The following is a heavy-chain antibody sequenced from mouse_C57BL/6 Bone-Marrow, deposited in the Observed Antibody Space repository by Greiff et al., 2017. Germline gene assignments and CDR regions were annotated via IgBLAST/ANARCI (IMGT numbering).Heavy chain of an antibody. V-gene: IGHV1-26*01. CDR3: ASPAPYGSSYFDY. Sequence: VQLQQSGPELVKPGASVKISCKASGYTFTDYYMNWVKQSHGKSLEWIGDINPNNGGTSYNQKFKGKATLTVDKSSSTAYMELRSLTSKDAAVYYCASPAPYGSSYFDYWGQGTTLTVAS. CDR2: INPNNGGT. CDR1: GYTFTDYY. J-gene: IGHJ2*01. D-gene: IGHD1-1*01.